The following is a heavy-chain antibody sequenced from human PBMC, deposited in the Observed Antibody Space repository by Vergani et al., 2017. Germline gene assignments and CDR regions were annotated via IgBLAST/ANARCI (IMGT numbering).Heavy chain of an antibody. V-gene: IGHV3-23*04. CDR3: TKGSRGYTGYFFDY. CDR1: GFTFGSYS. Sequence: EVQLVESGGGLVKPGGSLRLSCVASGFTFGSYSMNWVRQAPGKGLEWVSSVSGSSATPYYADSVKGRFIISRGNSKNTLHLQMNSLRADDTAVYYCTKGSRGYTGYFFDYWGQGTLATVSS. D-gene: IGHD5-12*01. CDR2: VSGSSATP. J-gene: IGHJ4*02.